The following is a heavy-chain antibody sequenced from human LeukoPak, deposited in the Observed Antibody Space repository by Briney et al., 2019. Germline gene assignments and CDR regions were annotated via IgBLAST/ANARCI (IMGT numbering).Heavy chain of an antibody. Sequence: GGSLRLSCAASGFTFNDPPISWVRQAPGKGLEWVSGISSSGGDTPYADSVKGRFTISIDKPKNMVYLEMNSLRAEDTATYYCAKKSPGPNPFEYWGQGTLVTVSS. J-gene: IGHJ4*02. CDR2: ISSSGGDT. D-gene: IGHD1-14*01. V-gene: IGHV3-23*01. CDR3: AKKSPGPNPFEY. CDR1: GFTFNDPP.